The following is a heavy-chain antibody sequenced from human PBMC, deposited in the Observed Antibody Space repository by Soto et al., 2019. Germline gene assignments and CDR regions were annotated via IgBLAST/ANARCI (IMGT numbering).Heavy chain of an antibody. Sequence: EVQLVQSGAEVKKPGESLKISCKGSGYSFSTYWIAWVRQMPGKGLEWMGIIYPGDSDTRYSPSFQGQVTISADKSISTAYLHWSSLKAADTAVYYCARRGWDREWFDPWGQGTLVTVSS. CDR2: IYPGDSDT. D-gene: IGHD1-26*01. CDR3: ARRGWDREWFDP. J-gene: IGHJ5*02. V-gene: IGHV5-51*01. CDR1: GYSFSTYW.